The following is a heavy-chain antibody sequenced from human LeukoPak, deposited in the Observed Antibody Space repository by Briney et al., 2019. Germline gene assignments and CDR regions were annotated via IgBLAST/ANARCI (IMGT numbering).Heavy chain of an antibody. CDR2: ISWDGGST. CDR3: AKVADYGDYYYGMDV. CDR1: GFTFDNYA. D-gene: IGHD4-17*01. V-gene: IGHV3-43D*03. J-gene: IGHJ6*02. Sequence: GGSLRLSCAASGFTFDNYAMSWVRQAPGKGLEWVSLISWDGGSTYYADSVKGRFTISRDNSKNSLYLQMNSLRAEDTALYYCAKVADYGDYYYGMDVWGQGTTVTVSS.